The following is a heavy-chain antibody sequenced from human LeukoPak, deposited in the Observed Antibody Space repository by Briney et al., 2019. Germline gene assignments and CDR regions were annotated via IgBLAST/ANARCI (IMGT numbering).Heavy chain of an antibody. J-gene: IGHJ4*02. CDR2: ISYDGSNK. D-gene: IGHD2-2*01. Sequence: GGSLRLSCAASGFTFSSYAMHWVRQAPGKGLEWVAVISYDGSNKYYADSVKGRFTISRDNSKNTLYLQMNSLRAEDTAVYYCARINDIVVVPAAMGLTGGDYWGQGTLVTVSS. CDR1: GFTFSSYA. CDR3: ARINDIVVVPAAMGLTGGDY. V-gene: IGHV3-30-3*01.